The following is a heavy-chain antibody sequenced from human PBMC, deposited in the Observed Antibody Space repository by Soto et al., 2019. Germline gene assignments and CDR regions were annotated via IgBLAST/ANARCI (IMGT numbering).Heavy chain of an antibody. D-gene: IGHD2-21*01. CDR1: GYTFTNYY. V-gene: IGHV1-46*01. Sequence: QVQLVQSGAEVTKPGASVKVSCKASGYTFTNYYIHWVRQAPGGRLEWLGFTNPTGGSTDYEQAFPGRVTRTGYTSTTTGSMDLSSATSEDTAVYFCAREERLRQLHTMANWGQGTPVTVSA. J-gene: IGHJ4*02. CDR3: AREERLRQLHTMAN. CDR2: TNPTGGST.